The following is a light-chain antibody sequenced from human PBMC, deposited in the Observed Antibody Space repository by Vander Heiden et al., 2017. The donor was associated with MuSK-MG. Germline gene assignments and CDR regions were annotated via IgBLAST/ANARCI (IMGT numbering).Light chain of an antibody. CDR3: CSYAGGVV. Sequence: QSALTQPRSVSGSPGPSVPIPCTGATRHIGGFTHVSWFQQHPGIAPKLIIFDVSQRPSGVPARFSGSKSGNTASLTISGLQAEDEASFYCCSYAGGVVFGGGTELAVL. J-gene: IGLJ2*01. V-gene: IGLV2-11*01. CDR1: TRHIGGFTH. CDR2: DVS.